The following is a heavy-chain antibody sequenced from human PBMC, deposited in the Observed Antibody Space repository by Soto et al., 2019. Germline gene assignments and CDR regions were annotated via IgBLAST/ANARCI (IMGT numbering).Heavy chain of an antibody. CDR1: GYTFNRHG. CDR2: ISGYNGDM. V-gene: IGHV1-18*04. Sequence: ALVKVSCKASGYTFNRHGITCVRQAPGQGLEWMGWISGYNGDMNYEQKFQGRVTLSSDTLTSTVYLELKSLRFDDTAVYYCARVRIVGAREIDFWGQGTLVTVSS. CDR3: ARVRIVGAREIDF. J-gene: IGHJ4*02. D-gene: IGHD1-26*01.